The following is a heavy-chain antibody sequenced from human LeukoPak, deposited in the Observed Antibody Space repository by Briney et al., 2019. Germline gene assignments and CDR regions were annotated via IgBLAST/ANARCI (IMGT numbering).Heavy chain of an antibody. V-gene: IGHV4-34*01. D-gene: IGHD4-23*01. CDR2: INHSGST. CDR1: GGSFSGYY. Sequence: SETLSLTCAVYGGSFSGYYWSWIRQPPGKGLEWIGEINHSGSTNYNPSLKSRVTISVDTSKNQFSLKLSSVTAADTAVYYCARRDMTTLVTRLKNAFDIWGQGTMVTVSS. CDR3: ARRDMTTLVTRLKNAFDI. J-gene: IGHJ3*02.